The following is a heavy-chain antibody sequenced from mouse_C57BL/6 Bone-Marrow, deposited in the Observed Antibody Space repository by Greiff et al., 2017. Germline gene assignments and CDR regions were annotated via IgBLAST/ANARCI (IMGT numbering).Heavy chain of an antibody. Sequence: QVQLQQPGAELVKPGASVKLSCKASGYTFTSYWMQWVKQRPGQGLEWIGEIDPSDSYTNYNQKFKGKATLTVDPSSSTAYMQLSSLTSEDSAVYYCASYGGYYFDYWGQGTTLTVSS. CDR1: GYTFTSYW. CDR2: IDPSDSYT. D-gene: IGHD1-2*01. CDR3: ASYGGYYFDY. V-gene: IGHV1-50*01. J-gene: IGHJ2*01.